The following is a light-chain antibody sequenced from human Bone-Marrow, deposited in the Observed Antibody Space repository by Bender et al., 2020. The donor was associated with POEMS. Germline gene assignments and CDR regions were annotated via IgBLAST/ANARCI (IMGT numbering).Light chain of an antibody. CDR2: DVT. CDR3: CSYAGSYKGV. V-gene: IGLV2-11*01. Sequence: QSALTQPRSVSGSPGQSVTISCTGTNSDVGGYNFVSWYQQHPGKAPKLIISDVTKRPSGVPDRFSGSKSGNTASLTISGLQAEDAADYYCCSYAGSYKGVFGTGTQVTVL. CDR1: NSDVGGYNF. J-gene: IGLJ1*01.